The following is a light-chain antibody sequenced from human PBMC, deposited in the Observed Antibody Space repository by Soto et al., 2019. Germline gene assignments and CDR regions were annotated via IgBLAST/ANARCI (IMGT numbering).Light chain of an antibody. J-gene: IGKJ4*01. CDR1: QDINNY. CDR3: QQYDNLPLT. CDR2: DAS. V-gene: IGKV1-33*01. Sequence: DIQMTQSPSSLSASVGDRFTITCRASQDINNYLNWYQQKSGKAPKLLIYDASDLETGVPSRFSGSGSGTDFTFTISSLQPEDIATYYCQQYDNLPLTFGGGTKVDIK.